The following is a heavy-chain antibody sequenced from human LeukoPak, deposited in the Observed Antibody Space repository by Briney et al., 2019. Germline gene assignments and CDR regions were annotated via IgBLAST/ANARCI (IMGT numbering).Heavy chain of an antibody. V-gene: IGHV1-18*01. Sequence: ASVKVPCKASGYTFTTYGISWVRQAPGQGLEWMGWISTYNGNTNYAQKLQGRVTMTTDTSTSTAYMELRSLRSDDTAVYYCARVVTPRYCTTTSCYWKGWFDPWGQGTLVTVSS. CDR3: ARVVTPRYCTTTSCYWKGWFDP. D-gene: IGHD2-2*01. J-gene: IGHJ5*02. CDR1: GYTFTTYG. CDR2: ISTYNGNT.